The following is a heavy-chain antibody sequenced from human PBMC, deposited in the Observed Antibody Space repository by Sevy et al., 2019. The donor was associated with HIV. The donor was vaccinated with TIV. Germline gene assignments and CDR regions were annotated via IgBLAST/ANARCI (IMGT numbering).Heavy chain of an antibody. CDR3: ARRKRGRYYDSSGYWPFDY. CDR2: IYSGGST. Sequence: GGSLRLSCAASGFTVSSIYMSWVRQAPGKGLEWVSVIYSGGSTYYADSVKGRFTISRDNSKNTLYLQMNSLRAEDTAVYYCARRKRGRYYDSSGYWPFDYWGQGTLVTVSS. D-gene: IGHD3-22*01. V-gene: IGHV3-53*01. CDR1: GFTVSSIY. J-gene: IGHJ4*02.